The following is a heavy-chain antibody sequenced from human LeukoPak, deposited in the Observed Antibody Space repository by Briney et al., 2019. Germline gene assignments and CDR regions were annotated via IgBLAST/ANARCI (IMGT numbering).Heavy chain of an antibody. CDR3: ARARVGTTTFDY. Sequence: GGSLRLSCAASGFTFSSFAMHWVRQAPGKGLEYVSAISSNGGGTYYANSVKGRFTISRDNAKNTLYMQMNSLRAEDTAVYYCARARVGTTTFDYWGQGTLVTVSS. CDR1: GFTFSSFA. D-gene: IGHD1-26*01. J-gene: IGHJ4*02. V-gene: IGHV3-64*01. CDR2: ISSNGGGT.